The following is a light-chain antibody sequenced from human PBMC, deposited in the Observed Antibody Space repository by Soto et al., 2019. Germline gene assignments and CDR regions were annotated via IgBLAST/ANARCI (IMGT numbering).Light chain of an antibody. V-gene: IGKV3-20*01. Sequence: EVVLTQSPGTLSLXSGERATLSCRASQSVSTSFLAWYQQKPGQAPRLLIYGASSRTTGIPDRFSGSGSGTDFTLTISRLGPEDFAVYSCQQRLPFAGGTKVDIK. J-gene: IGKJ4*01. CDR3: QQRLP. CDR1: QSVSTSF. CDR2: GAS.